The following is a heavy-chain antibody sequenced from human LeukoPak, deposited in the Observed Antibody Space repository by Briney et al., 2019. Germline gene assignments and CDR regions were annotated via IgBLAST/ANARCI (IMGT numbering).Heavy chain of an antibody. D-gene: IGHD3-22*01. V-gene: IGHV3-30*14. J-gene: IGHJ3*01. CDR2: ISDDETYK. CDR3: ASPGPTNPYYYDTSGSYWGVFDL. Sequence: GRSERLSCAASGFTFNSYSMHWIRQAPGKGLEWVTAISDDETYKFYADSVKGRFTISRDNSKNTLYLQMNTLRAEDTAVYYCASPGPTNPYYYDTSGSYWGVFDLWGQGTMVTVSS. CDR1: GFTFNSYS.